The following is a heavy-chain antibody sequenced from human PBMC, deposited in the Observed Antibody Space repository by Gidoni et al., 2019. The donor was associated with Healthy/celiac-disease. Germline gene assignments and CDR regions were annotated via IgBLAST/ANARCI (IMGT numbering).Heavy chain of an antibody. D-gene: IGHD5-12*01. J-gene: IGHJ4*02. CDR2: SSGSGGSR. CDR1: GFTFSSYA. V-gene: IGHV3-23*04. Sequence: VQLVESGVGLVLPGGSLSPSCPSSGFTFSSYAMSWVRQAPGKGLELVSDSSGSGGSRYYADSVKGRLTSSRDNSKNTLYLKMNSLRAEDTAVYYCAKDIVATTYYFDYWGQGTLVTVSS. CDR3: AKDIVATTYYFDY.